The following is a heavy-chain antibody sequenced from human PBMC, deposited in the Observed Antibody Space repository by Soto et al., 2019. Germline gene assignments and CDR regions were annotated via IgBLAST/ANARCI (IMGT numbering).Heavy chain of an antibody. J-gene: IGHJ4*02. CDR2: MSSDGSKI. V-gene: IGHV3-30*18. CDR1: GFDFTYYA. Sequence: QVQLVESGGGAVQPGESLRLSCVASGFDFTYYAMHWVRQAPGKGLESVAVMSSDGSKIHHTDSVQGRFTISRDNSKNTLSLHMNSLRKEDTAVYFCAKDEGVGGTLGLFDYWGQGTLVSVSS. CDR3: AKDEGVGGTLGLFDY. D-gene: IGHD1-26*01.